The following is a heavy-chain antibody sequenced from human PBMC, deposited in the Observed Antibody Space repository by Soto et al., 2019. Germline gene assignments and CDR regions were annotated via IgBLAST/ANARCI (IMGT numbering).Heavy chain of an antibody. J-gene: IGHJ6*02. Sequence: KPSETLSLTCAVYGGSFSGYYWTWIRQPPGTGLEWIGEINHSGSTNYNPSLKSRVTISVDTSKNQFSLKLSSVTAADTAVYYCARVGMEDIVVVPVPPGGYYYGMDVWGQGTTVTVSS. D-gene: IGHD2-2*01. CDR1: GGSFSGYY. CDR3: ARVGMEDIVVVPVPPGGYYYGMDV. CDR2: INHSGST. V-gene: IGHV4-34*01.